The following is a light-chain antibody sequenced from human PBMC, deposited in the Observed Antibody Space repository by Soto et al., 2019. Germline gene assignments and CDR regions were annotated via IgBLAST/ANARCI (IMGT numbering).Light chain of an antibody. CDR3: MQATQFPALT. CDR2: KVS. V-gene: IGKV2-24*01. J-gene: IGKJ4*01. CDR1: QSLVHRDGNTY. Sequence: DVVVTQSPLSLPVTLGQAASISCMSSQSLVHRDGNTYLSWLQQRPGQPPRLLIYKVSKRFSGVPDRFSGSGAGTDFTLKIRRVEAEDVGVYYCMQATQFPALTCGGGTKVDIK.